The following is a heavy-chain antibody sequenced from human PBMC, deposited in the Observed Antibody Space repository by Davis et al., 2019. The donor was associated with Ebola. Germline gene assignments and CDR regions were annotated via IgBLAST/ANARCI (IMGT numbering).Heavy chain of an antibody. D-gene: IGHD3-22*01. J-gene: IGHJ4*02. CDR2: IYYSGST. CDR1: AVSISSSS. V-gene: IGHV4-39*01. Sequence: MPSETLSLTCRVSAVSISSSSWGRIRQPPEKGLEWIGSIYYSGSTHYDPSLKSRLTISGDTSRNHFSLTLTSVTAADTAVYYCVRQIDDSGYPRFADSWGQGSLVTVSS. CDR3: VRQIDDSGYPRFADS.